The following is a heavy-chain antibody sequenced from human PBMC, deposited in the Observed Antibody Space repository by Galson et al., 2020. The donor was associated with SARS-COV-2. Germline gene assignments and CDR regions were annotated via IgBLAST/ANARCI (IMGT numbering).Heavy chain of an antibody. CDR2: INSDGSST. D-gene: IGHD3-9*01. V-gene: IGHV3-74*01. CDR1: GFTFSSYW. Sequence: GESLKISCAASGFTFSSYWMHWVRQALGKGLVWVSRINSDGSSTSYADSVKGRFTISRDNAKNTLYLQINSLRAEDTAVYYCARDNYLRYGPVLDYWGQGTLVTVSS. J-gene: IGHJ4*02. CDR3: ARDNYLRYGPVLDY.